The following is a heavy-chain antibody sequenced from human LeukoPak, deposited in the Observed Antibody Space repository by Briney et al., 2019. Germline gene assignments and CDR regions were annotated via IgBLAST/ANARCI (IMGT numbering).Heavy chain of an antibody. CDR2: ISSSSSTI. CDR1: GFTFSYYS. CDR3: ARVVDHDYGDYYLDY. D-gene: IGHD4-17*01. Sequence: GGSLRLSCAASGFTFSYYSMNWVRQAPGKGLEWVSYISSSSSTIYYADSVKGRFTISRDNAKNSLYLQMNSLRAEDTAVYYCARVVDHDYGDYYLDYWGQGTLVTVSS. J-gene: IGHJ4*02. V-gene: IGHV3-48*01.